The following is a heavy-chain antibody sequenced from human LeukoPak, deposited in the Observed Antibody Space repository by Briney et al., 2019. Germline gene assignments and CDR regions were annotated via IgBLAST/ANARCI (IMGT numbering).Heavy chain of an antibody. CDR2: ISSSGSTI. V-gene: IGHV3-48*03. CDR1: GFTFSSYE. Sequence: PGGSLRLSCAASGFTFSSYEMNWVRQAPGKGLEWVSYISSSGSTIYYADSVKGRFTISRDNAKNTLYLQMNSLRAEDTAVYYCAREGFDSSGYYQSDKYYMDVWGKGTTVTVSS. CDR3: AREGFDSSGYYQSDKYYMDV. D-gene: IGHD3-22*01. J-gene: IGHJ6*03.